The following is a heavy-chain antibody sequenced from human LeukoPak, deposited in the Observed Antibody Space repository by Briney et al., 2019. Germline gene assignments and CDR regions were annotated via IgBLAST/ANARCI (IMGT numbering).Heavy chain of an antibody. D-gene: IGHD2-2*01. J-gene: IGHJ6*03. V-gene: IGHV4-30-2*01. CDR3: ARDPLGYCSSTSCSDYYYYYYMDV. Sequence: PSETLSLTCTVSGASISSGGYYWSWIRQPPGKGLEWIGYIYHSGSTYYNPSLKSRVTISVDRSKNQFSLKLSSVTAADTAVYYCARDPLGYCSSTSCSDYYYYYYMDVWGKGTTVTVSS. CDR2: IYHSGST. CDR1: GASISSGGYY.